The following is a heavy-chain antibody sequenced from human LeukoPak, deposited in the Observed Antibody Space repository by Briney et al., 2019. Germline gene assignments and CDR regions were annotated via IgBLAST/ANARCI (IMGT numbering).Heavy chain of an antibody. V-gene: IGHV4-59*01. D-gene: IGHD1-1*01. Sequence: KPSETLSLTCTVSGGSIRSYYWTWIRQPPGKGLEWIGYIYSSGTTNYNPSLKSRVTMSVDTSENQFSLKLNSVTAADTAVYYCARYKNYYYGLDVWGQGTTVTVSS. CDR3: ARYKNYYYGLDV. CDR2: IYSSGTT. CDR1: GGSIRSYY. J-gene: IGHJ6*02.